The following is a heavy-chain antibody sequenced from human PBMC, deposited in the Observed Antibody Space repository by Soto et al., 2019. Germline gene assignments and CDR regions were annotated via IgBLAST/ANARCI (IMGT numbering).Heavy chain of an antibody. V-gene: IGHV4-39*01. CDR3: AAHDSGGYYAEY. Sequence: QLQLQESGPGLVKPSETLSLTCTVSGDSVTISDYYWGWIRQPPGKGLEWIGSIHYSGSTYYTPSLKSLVTISGDTSKKQFSLKLTSVTAADAAVYYCAAHDSGGYYAEYWGQGTLVTVSA. D-gene: IGHD3-22*01. J-gene: IGHJ4*02. CDR1: GDSVTISDYY. CDR2: IHYSGST.